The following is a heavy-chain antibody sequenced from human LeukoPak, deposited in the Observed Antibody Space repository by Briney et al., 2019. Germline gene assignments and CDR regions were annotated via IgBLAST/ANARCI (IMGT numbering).Heavy chain of an antibody. D-gene: IGHD2-2*01. CDR1: GFTFSSYG. Sequence: GGSLRLSCAASGFTFSSYGMHWVRQAPGKGLEWVAVISYDGSNKYYADSVRGRFTISRDNSKNTVYLQMNSLRADDTAVYYCAKAPPTPHCSSTSCPFDNWGQGTLVTVSS. CDR3: AKAPPTPHCSSTSCPFDN. CDR2: ISYDGSNK. V-gene: IGHV3-30*18. J-gene: IGHJ4*02.